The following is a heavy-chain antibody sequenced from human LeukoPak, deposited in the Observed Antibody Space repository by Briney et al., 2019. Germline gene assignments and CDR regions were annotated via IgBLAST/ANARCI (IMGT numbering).Heavy chain of an antibody. Sequence: SETLSLTCNVSGGSISSYYWSWIRQPAGKGLEWIGRIYTSGSTNYNPSLKSRVTMSVDTSKNQFSLKLSSVTAADTAVYYCATLYYYDSSGNYYFDYWGQGTLVTVSS. CDR3: ATLYYYDSSGNYYFDY. D-gene: IGHD3-22*01. CDR1: GGSISSYY. V-gene: IGHV4-4*07. CDR2: IYTSGST. J-gene: IGHJ4*02.